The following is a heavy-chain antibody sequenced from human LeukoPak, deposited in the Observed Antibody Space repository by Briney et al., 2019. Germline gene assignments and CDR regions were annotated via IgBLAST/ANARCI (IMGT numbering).Heavy chain of an antibody. D-gene: IGHD3-10*01. V-gene: IGHV1-69*06. CDR2: IIPIFGSA. J-gene: IGHJ6*03. CDR1: GGTFSSYA. CDR3: ARATMVRGVIFAYYYYMDV. Sequence: ASVKVSCKASGGTFSSYAISWVRQAPGQGLEWMGGIIPIFGSANYAQKFQGRVTITADKSTSTAYMELSSLRSEDTAVYYCARATMVRGVIFAYYYYMDVWGKGTTVTVSS.